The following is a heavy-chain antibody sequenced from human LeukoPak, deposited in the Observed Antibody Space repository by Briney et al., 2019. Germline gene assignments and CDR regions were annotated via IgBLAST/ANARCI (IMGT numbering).Heavy chain of an antibody. CDR3: AKDGYDYVWGSYRYGYYYYMDV. CDR1: GFTFSSYG. J-gene: IGHJ6*03. V-gene: IGHV3-23*01. D-gene: IGHD3-16*02. CDR2: ISGSGGST. Sequence: SGGSLRLSCAASGFTFSSYGMSWVRQAPGKGLEWVSAISGSGGSTYYADSVKGRFTISRDNSKNTLYLQMNSLRAEDTAVYYCAKDGYDYVWGSYRYGYYYYMDVWGKGTTVTISS.